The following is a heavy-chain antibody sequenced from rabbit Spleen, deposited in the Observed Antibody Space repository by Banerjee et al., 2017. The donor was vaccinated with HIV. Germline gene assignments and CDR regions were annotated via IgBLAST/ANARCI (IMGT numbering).Heavy chain of an antibody. J-gene: IGHJ4*01. D-gene: IGHD6-1*01. CDR1: GLDLSSRYW. CDR2: IYARNSGST. CDR3: ARDLRYAGVGGYGYDL. V-gene: IGHV1S45*01. Sequence: QEQSEESGGDLVKPGTSLTLTCKASGLDLSSRYWVCWVRQAPGKGLEWIACIYARNSGSTWYASWAKGRFTISKTSSTTVTLQMTSLTAADTATYFCARDLRYAGVGGYGYDLWGPGTLVTVS.